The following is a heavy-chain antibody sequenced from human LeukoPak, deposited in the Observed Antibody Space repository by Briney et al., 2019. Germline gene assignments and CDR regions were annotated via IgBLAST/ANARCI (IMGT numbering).Heavy chain of an antibody. CDR1: GFTFSSYG. CDR3: AKGHYYGSGSLDY. Sequence: GGSLRLSCAASGFTFSSYGMSWVRQAPGKELEWVSAIGGRDGSTYYADSVKGRFTISRDNSKNTLYVQMNSLRAEDTAVYYCAKGHYYGSGSLDYWGQGTLVTVSS. J-gene: IGHJ4*02. D-gene: IGHD3-10*01. V-gene: IGHV3-23*01. CDR2: IGGRDGST.